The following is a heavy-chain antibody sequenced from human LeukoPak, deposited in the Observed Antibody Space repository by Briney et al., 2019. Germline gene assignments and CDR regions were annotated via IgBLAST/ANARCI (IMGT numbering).Heavy chain of an antibody. V-gene: IGHV3-30*02. J-gene: IGHJ4*02. Sequence: GGSLRLSCAASGFTFRSFGMHWVRQAPGKGLEWVSFIRSDGRATDYADSVKGRLTISRDNSRNTLYVQMNSLRDEDTAIYYCAKDRGCCNFYFDFWGQGILDTVSS. CDR3: AKDRGCCNFYFDF. D-gene: IGHD3-10*01. CDR2: IRSDGRAT. CDR1: GFTFRSFG.